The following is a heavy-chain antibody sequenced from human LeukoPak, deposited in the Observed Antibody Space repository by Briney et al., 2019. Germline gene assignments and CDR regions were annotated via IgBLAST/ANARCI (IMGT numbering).Heavy chain of an antibody. CDR1: GYTFTSYD. CDR3: ARVAYDSGGYYYYYGMDV. Sequence: ASVKVSCKASGYTFTSYDVNWVRQATGQGLEWMGWMNPNSGNTGYAQKFQGRVTMTRNTSISTAYMELSSLRSEDTAVYYCARVAYDSGGYYYYYGMDVWGQGTTVTVSS. D-gene: IGHD3-22*01. V-gene: IGHV1-8*01. J-gene: IGHJ6*02. CDR2: MNPNSGNT.